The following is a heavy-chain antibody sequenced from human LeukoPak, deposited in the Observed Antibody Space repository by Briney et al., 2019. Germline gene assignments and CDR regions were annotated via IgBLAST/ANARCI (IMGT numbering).Heavy chain of an antibody. CDR3: ATQDEERPVTSYVAFDI. J-gene: IGHJ3*02. V-gene: IGHV1-69*01. Sequence: SVKVSCKASGGTFSSYAIGWVRQAPGQGLEWMGGIIPIFGTANYAQKFQGRVTITADESTSTAYMELSSLRSKDTAVYYCATQDEERPVTSYVAFDIWGQGTMVTVSS. CDR2: IIPIFGTA. D-gene: IGHD1-1*01. CDR1: GGTFSSYA.